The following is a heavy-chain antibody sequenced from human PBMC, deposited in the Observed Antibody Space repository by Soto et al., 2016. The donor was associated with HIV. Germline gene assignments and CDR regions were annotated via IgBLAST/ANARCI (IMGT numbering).Heavy chain of an antibody. D-gene: IGHD3-10*01. CDR3: AIEGPRVVRGITNI. CDR1: GYTLTELA. J-gene: IGHJ3*02. CDR2: FDPEDGET. V-gene: IGHV1-24*01. Sequence: QVQLVQSGAEVKKPGASVKVSCKVSGYTLTELAMHWVRQAPGKGLEWMGGFDPEDGETMYAQKFQGRVTMTEDTSTDTAYMELRRLRSEDTAVYYCAIEGPRVVRGITNIWGQGTMVTVSS.